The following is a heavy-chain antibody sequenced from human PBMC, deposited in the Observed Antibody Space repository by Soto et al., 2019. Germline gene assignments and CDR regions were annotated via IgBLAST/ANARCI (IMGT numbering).Heavy chain of an antibody. CDR1: GGSISSYY. Sequence: SETLSLTCTVSGGSISSYYWSWIRQPPGKGLEWIGYIYYSGSTNYNPSLKSRVTISVDTSKNQFSLKLSSVTAADTAVYYCARVKSRDGYNSFDYWGQGTLVTVS. J-gene: IGHJ4*02. CDR3: ARVKSRDGYNSFDY. V-gene: IGHV4-59*01. D-gene: IGHD5-12*01. CDR2: IYYSGST.